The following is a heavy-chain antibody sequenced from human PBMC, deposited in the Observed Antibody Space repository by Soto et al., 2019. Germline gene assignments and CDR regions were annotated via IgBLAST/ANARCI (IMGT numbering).Heavy chain of an antibody. CDR3: ASRPLGYCSGGSCPEGDY. CDR2: ISWNSGSI. V-gene: IGHV3-9*01. CDR1: GFTFDDYA. Sequence: EVQLVESGGGLVQPGRSLRLSCAASGFTFDDYAMHWVRQAPGKGLEWVSGISWNSGSIGYADSVKGRFTISRDNAKNSLYLQMNSLRAEDTALYYCASRPLGYCSGGSCPEGDYWGQGTLVTVSS. J-gene: IGHJ4*02. D-gene: IGHD2-15*01.